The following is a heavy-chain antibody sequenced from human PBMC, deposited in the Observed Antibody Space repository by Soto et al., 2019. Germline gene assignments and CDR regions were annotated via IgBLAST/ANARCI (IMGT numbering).Heavy chain of an antibody. D-gene: IGHD6-13*01. Sequence: PGGSLRLSCAASGFTFSSYGMHWVREAPGKGLEWVAVIWYDGSNKYYADSVKGRFPISRDNSKNTLYLQMNSLRAEDTAVYYCARARGLYSTFNWFELWGQGT. CDR1: GFTFSSYG. CDR2: IWYDGSNK. V-gene: IGHV3-33*01. J-gene: IGHJ5*02. CDR3: ARARGLYSTFNWFEL.